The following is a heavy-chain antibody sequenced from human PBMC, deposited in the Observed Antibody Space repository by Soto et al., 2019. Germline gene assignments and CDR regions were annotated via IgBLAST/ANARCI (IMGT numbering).Heavy chain of an antibody. CDR1: SFFSENFG. CDR2: ISGSGFKK. D-gene: IGHD1-26*01. J-gene: IGHJ5*02. Sequence: GGSLRPSCADSSFFSENFGMSWVRQAPGKGLEWISSISGSGFKKYYADSVKGRFTVSRDNSKSTVYLELNNLSAEDTAVYHCAKNQGVELVPLATVDWFDPWGQGSVVTVSS. CDR3: AKNQGVELVPLATVDWFDP. V-gene: IGHV3-23*01.